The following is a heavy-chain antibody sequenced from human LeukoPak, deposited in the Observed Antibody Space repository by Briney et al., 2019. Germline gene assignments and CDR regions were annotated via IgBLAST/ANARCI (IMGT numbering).Heavy chain of an antibody. J-gene: IGHJ5*02. V-gene: IGHV4-61*01. CDR1: GGSVSSGSYY. D-gene: IGHD3-10*02. Sequence: PSETLSLTCTVSGGSVSSGSYYWSWIRQPPGKGLEWIGYIYYSGSTNYNPFLKSRVTISVDTSKNQFSLKLSSVTAADTAVYYCARVNSGVFGESFDPWGQGTLVTVSS. CDR3: ARVNSGVFGESFDP. CDR2: IYYSGST.